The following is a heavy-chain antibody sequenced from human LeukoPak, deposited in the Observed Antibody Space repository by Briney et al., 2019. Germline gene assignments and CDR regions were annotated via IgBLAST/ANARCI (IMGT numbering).Heavy chain of an antibody. Sequence: GGSLSLSCAASGFSFSSSWMSWVRQAQGKGLEWFGRIKSKTDGGTTDYAAPVKGRFTISRDDSKNTLYLQMNSLKTEDTAVYYCTTDLVFRGYYYDSSGPYWGQGTLVTVSS. V-gene: IGHV3-15*01. D-gene: IGHD3-22*01. CDR3: TTDLVFRGYYYDSSGPY. CDR2: IKSKTDGGTT. CDR1: GFSFSSSW. J-gene: IGHJ4*02.